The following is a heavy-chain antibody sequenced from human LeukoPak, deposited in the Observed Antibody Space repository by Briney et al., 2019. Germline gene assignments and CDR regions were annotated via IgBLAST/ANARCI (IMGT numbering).Heavy chain of an antibody. D-gene: IGHD2/OR15-2a*01. CDR3: ARGPTRANSSDY. CDR1: GFTFDDYG. Sequence: PGGSLRLSCAASGFTFDDYGMHWVRQAPGKGLEWVAVIWYDGSNKYYADSVKGRFTISRDNSKNTLYLQMNSLRAEDTAVCYCARGPTRANSSDYWGQGTLLTVSS. CDR2: IWYDGSNK. J-gene: IGHJ4*02. V-gene: IGHV3-33*08.